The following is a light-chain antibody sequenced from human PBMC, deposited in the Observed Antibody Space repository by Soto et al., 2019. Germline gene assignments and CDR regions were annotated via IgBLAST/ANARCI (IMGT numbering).Light chain of an antibody. Sequence: QAVVTQEPSLTVSPGGTVTLTCASSTGAVTSGYYPNWFQQKPGQAPRALIYSISNKHSWTPARFSGSLLGGKAALTLSGVQPEDEDEYYCLLSYGGAQEVFGGGTKLTVL. V-gene: IGLV7-43*01. CDR1: TGAVTSGYY. CDR2: SIS. J-gene: IGLJ2*01. CDR3: LLSYGGAQEV.